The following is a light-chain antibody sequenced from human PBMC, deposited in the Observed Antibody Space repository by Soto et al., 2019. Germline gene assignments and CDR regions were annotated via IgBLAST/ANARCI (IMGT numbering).Light chain of an antibody. CDR1: SSDVGVSNY. CDR2: DVS. J-gene: IGLJ1*01. Sequence: QSALSQPASVSGSPGQSITISCTGTSSDVGVSNYVSWYQHHPGKGPKLMIYDVSYRPAGVPNRFSGSKSGSTASLTISGLQAEDAGDYYCSSYTTTSSLYIFGTGTKVTVL. CDR3: SSYTTTSSLYI. V-gene: IGLV2-14*03.